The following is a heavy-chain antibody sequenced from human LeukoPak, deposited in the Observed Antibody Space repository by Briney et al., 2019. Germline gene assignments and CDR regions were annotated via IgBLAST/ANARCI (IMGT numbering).Heavy chain of an antibody. V-gene: IGHV3-53*01. Sequence: GGSLRLYCAASGFTVSRNYMSWVRQAQGKGLEWVSVIYSGGSTYYADSVKGRFTISRDNSKNTLYLQMNSLRAEDTAVYYCARGYHNANYFDYWGQGTLVTVSS. CDR2: IYSGGST. CDR1: GFTVSRNY. CDR3: ARGYHNANYFDY. D-gene: IGHD3-16*02. J-gene: IGHJ4*02.